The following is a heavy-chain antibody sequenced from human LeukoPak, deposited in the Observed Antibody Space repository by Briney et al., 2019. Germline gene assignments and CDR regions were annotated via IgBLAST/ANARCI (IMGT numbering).Heavy chain of an antibody. D-gene: IGHD1-1*01. V-gene: IGHV1-18*01. CDR1: GYTFTSYG. Sequence: ASVKVSCKASGYTFTSYGISWVRQAPGQGLEWMGWISAYNGNTNYAQKLQGRVTMTIDTSTSTAYMELRSLRSDDTAVYYCARGGRVQLERRPWFDPWGQGTLVTVSS. CDR2: ISAYNGNT. CDR3: ARGGRVQLERRPWFDP. J-gene: IGHJ5*02.